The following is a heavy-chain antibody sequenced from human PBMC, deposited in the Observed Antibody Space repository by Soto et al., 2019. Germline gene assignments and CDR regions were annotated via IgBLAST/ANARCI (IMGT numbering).Heavy chain of an antibody. D-gene: IGHD3-10*01. Sequence: GGSLRLSCAASGFTFSSYEMNWVRQAPGKGLEWVSYISSSGSTIYYADSVKGRFTISRDNAKNSLYLQMNSLRAEDTAVYYCARDRAPLKNYYFDYWGQGTLVTVSS. CDR3: ARDRAPLKNYYFDY. V-gene: IGHV3-48*03. J-gene: IGHJ4*02. CDR1: GFTFSSYE. CDR2: ISSSGSTI.